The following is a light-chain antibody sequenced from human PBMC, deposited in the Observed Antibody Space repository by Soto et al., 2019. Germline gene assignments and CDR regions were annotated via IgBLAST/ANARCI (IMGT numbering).Light chain of an antibody. CDR1: SGHSSYA. CDR3: QTWGTGIQV. V-gene: IGLV4-69*01. Sequence: QPVLTQSPSASASLGASVKLTCTLTSGHSSYAIAWHQKQPGKGPRYLMDLNNDGSHTKGDGIPDRSSGSSSGAERYLIVSGLQSEDEADYYCQTWGTGIQVFGGGTKLTVL. CDR2: LNNDGSH. J-gene: IGLJ2*01.